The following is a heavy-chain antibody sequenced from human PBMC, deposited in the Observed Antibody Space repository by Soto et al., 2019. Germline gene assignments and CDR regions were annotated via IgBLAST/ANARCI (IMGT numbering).Heavy chain of an antibody. CDR1: GGTLSDHG. Sequence: QVQLEQSGAEVKKPGSSVKISCKASGGTLSDHGVSWLRQAPGQGLEWVGGTMPVFNTANYAPKLQGRVSIAADISTNIAYSELGSLGSDDTAFYYCARGVYGSGNYYTGPSAFDIWGQGTLVIVSS. CDR3: ARGVYGSGNYYTGPSAFDI. D-gene: IGHD3-10*01. V-gene: IGHV1-69*06. CDR2: TMPVFNTA. J-gene: IGHJ3*02.